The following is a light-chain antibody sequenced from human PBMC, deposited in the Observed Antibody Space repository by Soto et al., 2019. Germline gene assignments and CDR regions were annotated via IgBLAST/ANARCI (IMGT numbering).Light chain of an antibody. Sequence: EIVLTQSPGTLSLSPGERATLSCRASQSVSSSYLAWYQQKPGQAPRLLIYGASSRATGIPDRFSGSGSGTAFTLIISRLEPEDFAVYYCQQYGSSPPLTFGGGTKVEIK. CDR3: QQYGSSPPLT. CDR2: GAS. J-gene: IGKJ4*01. CDR1: QSVSSSY. V-gene: IGKV3-20*01.